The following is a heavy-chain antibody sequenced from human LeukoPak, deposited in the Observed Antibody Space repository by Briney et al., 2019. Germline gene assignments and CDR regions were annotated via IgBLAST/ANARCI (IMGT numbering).Heavy chain of an antibody. D-gene: IGHD2-15*01. Sequence: SETLSLTCTVSGGSISSGGYYWCWIRQHPGKGLEWIGYIYYSGSTYYNPSLKSRVTISVDTSKNQFSLKLSSVTAADTAVYYCARVYCSGGSCYSQWPYYFDYWGQGTLVTVSS. CDR1: GGSISSGGYY. CDR2: IYYSGST. CDR3: ARVYCSGGSCYSQWPYYFDY. V-gene: IGHV4-31*03. J-gene: IGHJ4*02.